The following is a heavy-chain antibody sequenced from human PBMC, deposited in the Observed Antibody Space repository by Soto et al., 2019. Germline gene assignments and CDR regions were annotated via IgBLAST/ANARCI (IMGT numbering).Heavy chain of an antibody. V-gene: IGHV3-64D*06. CDR1: GFTFGSYS. CDR2: ISSKGGST. Sequence: PGGSLRLSCSVCGFTFGSYSIHWVRQAPWKGLEYVSAISSKGGSTYYADSVKGRFTISRDNSKQTLYLQMTSLRVEDTAVYYCVKGKYRSSGLPEWFDPWGQGTVVTVSS. D-gene: IGHD2-15*01. J-gene: IGHJ5*01. CDR3: VKGKYRSSGLPEWFDP.